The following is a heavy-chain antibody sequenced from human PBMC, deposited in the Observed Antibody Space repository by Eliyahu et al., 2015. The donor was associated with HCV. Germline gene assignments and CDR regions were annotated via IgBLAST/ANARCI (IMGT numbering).Heavy chain of an antibody. CDR3: ARSLRGAVAGLLDY. CDR2: ITGSGDTT. CDR1: GFTFVNYA. D-gene: IGHD6-19*01. V-gene: IGHV3-23*01. Sequence: EVQMLESGGDLVQPGGSLRLSCAASGFTFVNYAMNWVRQXPGKGLEWVSSITGSGDTTYYADSVKGRFTISRDNSENTVWLQMYSLRADDTAVYFCARSLRGAVAGLLDYWGQGALVTVSS. J-gene: IGHJ4*02.